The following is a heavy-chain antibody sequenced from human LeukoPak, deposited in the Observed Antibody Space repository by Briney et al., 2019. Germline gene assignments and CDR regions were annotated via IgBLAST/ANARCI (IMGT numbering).Heavy chain of an antibody. V-gene: IGHV1-69*13. CDR3: ARGWLAETTVVTPYNY. CDR1: GYTFTSYG. Sequence: ASVKVSCKASGYTFTSYGISWVRQAPGQGLEWMGGITPIFGTPNYAQKFQGRVTITADESTSTAYMELSSLRSEDTAVYYCARGWLAETTVVTPYNYWGQGTLVTVSS. CDR2: ITPIFGTP. J-gene: IGHJ4*02. D-gene: IGHD4-23*01.